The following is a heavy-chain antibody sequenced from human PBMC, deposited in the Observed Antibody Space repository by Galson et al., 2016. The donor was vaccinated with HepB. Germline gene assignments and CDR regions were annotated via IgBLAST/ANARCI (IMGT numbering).Heavy chain of an antibody. D-gene: IGHD4-17*01. V-gene: IGHV1-69*13. CDR2: IMPMFETA. Sequence: SVKVSCKASGGTFVSYAISWVRQAPGQGLEWMGGIMPMFETANYAQKFQGRVTLTADESTGTAYMELRNLRSEDTAVYYCARDYGDYDVGWFDPWGQGTLVTVSS. CDR3: ARDYGDYDVGWFDP. J-gene: IGHJ5*02. CDR1: GGTFVSYA.